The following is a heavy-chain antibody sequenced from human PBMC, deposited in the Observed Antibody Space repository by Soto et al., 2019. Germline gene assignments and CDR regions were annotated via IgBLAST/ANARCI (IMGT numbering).Heavy chain of an antibody. J-gene: IGHJ6*02. D-gene: IGHD3-9*01. CDR3: ARGFSYYDILTGYYEPPSPMHYGMDV. Sequence: SETLSLTCAVYGGSFSGYYWSWIRQPPGKGLEWIGEINHSGSTNYNPSLKSRVTISVDTSKNQFSLKLSSVTAADTAVYYCARGFSYYDILTGYYEPPSPMHYGMDVWGQGTTVTVSS. CDR1: GGSFSGYY. CDR2: INHSGST. V-gene: IGHV4-34*01.